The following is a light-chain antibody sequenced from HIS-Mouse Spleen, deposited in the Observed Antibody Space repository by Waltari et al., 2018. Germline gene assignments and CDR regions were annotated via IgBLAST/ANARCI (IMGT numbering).Light chain of an antibody. CDR3: QVWDSSSDHPV. CDR1: NIGSKS. CDR2: DDS. V-gene: IGLV3-21*02. Sequence: SYVLTQPPSVSVAPGQTARITCGGNNIGSKSVHWYQQKPGQAPVLVGYDDSDRPSGIPDRVSGSNSGNTATLTISRVEAGDEADYYCQVWDSSSDHPVFGTGTKVTVL. J-gene: IGLJ1*01.